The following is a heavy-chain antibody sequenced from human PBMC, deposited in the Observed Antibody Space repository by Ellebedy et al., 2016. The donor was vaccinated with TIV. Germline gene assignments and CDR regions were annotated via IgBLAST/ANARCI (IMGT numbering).Heavy chain of an antibody. Sequence: GESLKISCAASEVTFRDYWMSWVRQAPGKGLEWVANIKYDGSEMYYADSVEGRFSISRDNARESLFLQMNSLRVEDTAVYYCASPPGVVALWGQGTLVTVSS. CDR1: EVTFRDYW. CDR2: IKYDGSEM. V-gene: IGHV3-7*03. J-gene: IGHJ4*02. D-gene: IGHD3-10*01. CDR3: ASPPGVVAL.